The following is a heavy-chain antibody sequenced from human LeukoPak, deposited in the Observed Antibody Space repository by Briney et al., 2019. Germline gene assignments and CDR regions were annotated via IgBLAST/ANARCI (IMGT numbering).Heavy chain of an antibody. Sequence: GASVKVSCKVSGYTLTELSMHWVRQAPGKGLEWMGGFDPEDGETIYAQKFQGRVTMTEDTSTDTAYMELSSLRSEDTAVYYCATGIAAAGRVGEYYFDYWGQGTLVTVSS. D-gene: IGHD6-13*01. CDR3: ATGIAAAGRVGEYYFDY. V-gene: IGHV1-24*01. CDR2: FDPEDGET. CDR1: GYTLTELS. J-gene: IGHJ4*02.